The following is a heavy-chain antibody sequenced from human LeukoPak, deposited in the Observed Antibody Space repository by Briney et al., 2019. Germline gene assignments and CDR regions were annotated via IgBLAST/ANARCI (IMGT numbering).Heavy chain of an antibody. J-gene: IGHJ5*02. CDR1: GGSIRSYY. CDR3: ARGGIVGSRTNWFDP. V-gene: IGHV4-59*01. CDR2: IYYIGST. D-gene: IGHD1-26*01. Sequence: SETLSLTCTVSGGSIRSYYWSWIRQPPGKGLECIGYIYYIGSTNYNPSLKSRVTISLDTSKSQFSLKLTSVTPADTAVYYCARGGIVGSRTNWFDPWGQGILVTVSS.